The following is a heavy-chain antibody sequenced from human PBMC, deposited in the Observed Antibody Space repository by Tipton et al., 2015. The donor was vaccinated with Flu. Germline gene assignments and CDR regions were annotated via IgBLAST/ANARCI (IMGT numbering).Heavy chain of an antibody. Sequence: SLRLSCAASGFTFDDYAMHWVRQAPGKGLEWVSGISWNSGSIGYADSVKGRFTISRDNAKNSLYLQMSSLRAEDTALYYCAKVTYYYDSSGYYQGAEYFQHWGQGTLVTVSS. CDR2: ISWNSGSI. V-gene: IGHV3-9*01. CDR1: GFTFDDYA. D-gene: IGHD3-22*01. CDR3: AKVTYYYDSSGYYQGAEYFQH. J-gene: IGHJ1*01.